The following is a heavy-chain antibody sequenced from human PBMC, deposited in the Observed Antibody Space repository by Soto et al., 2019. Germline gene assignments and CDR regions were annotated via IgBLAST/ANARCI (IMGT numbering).Heavy chain of an antibody. CDR3: TTGRYSDSGYSYFSLLL. D-gene: IGHD3-22*01. Sequence: GGSLRLSCAGSGFTFTNAWMSWVRQAPGKGLEWVGRIKSKTDGGTIDYAAPVKGRFAISRDDSKNTLYLQMNSLESEDTAMYYCTTGRYSDSGYSYFSLLLWGHGTLVTVSS. J-gene: IGHJ4*01. CDR2: IKSKTDGGTI. CDR1: GFTFTNAW. V-gene: IGHV3-15*01.